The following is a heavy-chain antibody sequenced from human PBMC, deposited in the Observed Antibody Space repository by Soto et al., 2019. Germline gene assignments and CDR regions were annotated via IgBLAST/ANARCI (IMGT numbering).Heavy chain of an antibody. Sequence: PGGSLRLSCAASGFTFSDYYMSWIRQAPGKGLEWVSYISSSGSTIYYADSVKGRFTISRDNAKNSLYLQMNSLRAEDTAVYYCASTHVPAARMSVDMDFDYWGQGTLVTVSS. CDR3: ASTHVPAARMSVDMDFDY. CDR1: GFTFSDYY. CDR2: ISSSGSTI. V-gene: IGHV3-11*01. D-gene: IGHD2-2*01. J-gene: IGHJ4*02.